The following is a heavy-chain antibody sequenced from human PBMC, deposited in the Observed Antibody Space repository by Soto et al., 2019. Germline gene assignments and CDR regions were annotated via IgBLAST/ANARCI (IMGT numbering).Heavy chain of an antibody. CDR1: GYTFTSYG. Sequence: QVQLVQSGAEVKKPGASVKVSCKASGYTFTSYGISWVRQAAGQGLEWKGWISAYNGNTNYAQKLQGRVTMTTDTYTSTAYMELRSLRSDDTAVYYCARAEYCSGGSCYSGRRGDTYWYFDLWGRGTLVTVSS. J-gene: IGHJ2*01. V-gene: IGHV1-18*01. D-gene: IGHD2-15*01. CDR2: ISAYNGNT. CDR3: ARAEYCSGGSCYSGRRGDTYWYFDL.